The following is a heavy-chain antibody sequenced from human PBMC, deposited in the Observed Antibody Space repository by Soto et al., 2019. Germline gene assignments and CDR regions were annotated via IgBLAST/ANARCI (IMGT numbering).Heavy chain of an antibody. D-gene: IGHD3-10*01. CDR1: GGSISSRSYY. CDR3: ARRMVRGVIIRGRWFDP. J-gene: IGHJ5*02. Sequence: SETLSLTCTVSGGSISSRSYYWGWIRQPPGKGLEWIGSISYSGSTYYNPSLKRRVTISVDTSKNQFSLKLSSVTAADTAVYYCARRMVRGVIIRGRWFDPWGQGTLVTVSS. V-gene: IGHV4-39*01. CDR2: ISYSGST.